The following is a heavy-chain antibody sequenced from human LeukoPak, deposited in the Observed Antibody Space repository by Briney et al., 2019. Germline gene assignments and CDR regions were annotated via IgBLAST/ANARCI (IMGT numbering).Heavy chain of an antibody. D-gene: IGHD3-10*01. Sequence: ASVTVSCKASGGTFSSYAISWVRQAPGQGLEWMGGIIPMFGTANYAQKFQGRVTITADEFTSTAYMELRSLRSDDTAVYYCARDSFFQYYYGSGSTNWFDPWGQGTLVTVSS. J-gene: IGHJ5*02. V-gene: IGHV1-69*13. CDR3: ARDSFFQYYYGSGSTNWFDP. CDR1: GGTFSSYA. CDR2: IIPMFGTA.